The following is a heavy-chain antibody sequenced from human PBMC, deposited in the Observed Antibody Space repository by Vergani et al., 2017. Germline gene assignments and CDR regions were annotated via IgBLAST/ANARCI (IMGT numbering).Heavy chain of an antibody. Sequence: EVQLVESGGGLVQPGGSLRLSCAASGFTFSSYWMSWVRQAPGKGLEWVANIKQDGREKYYVDSVKGRFTISRDNAKNSLYLQMNSLRAEDTAVYYCARVNIVVVTANDAFDIWGQGTMVTVSS. D-gene: IGHD2-21*02. CDR2: IKQDGREK. CDR1: GFTFSSYW. CDR3: ARVNIVVVTANDAFDI. J-gene: IGHJ3*02. V-gene: IGHV3-7*01.